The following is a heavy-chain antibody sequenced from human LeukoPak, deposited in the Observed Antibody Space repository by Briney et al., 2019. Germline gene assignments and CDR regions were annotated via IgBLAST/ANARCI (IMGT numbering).Heavy chain of an antibody. Sequence: GGSLRLSCAASGFTFSSYAMHWVRQAPGKGLEWVANIKQDGSEKYYVDSVKGRFTISRDNAKNSLYLQMNSLRAEDTAVYYCARERKYYYYMDVWGKGTTVTVSS. J-gene: IGHJ6*03. CDR3: ARERKYYYYMDV. CDR2: IKQDGSEK. CDR1: GFTFSSYA. D-gene: IGHD2/OR15-2a*01. V-gene: IGHV3-7*01.